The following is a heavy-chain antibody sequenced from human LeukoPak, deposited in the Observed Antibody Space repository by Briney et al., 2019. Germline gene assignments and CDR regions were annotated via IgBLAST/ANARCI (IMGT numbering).Heavy chain of an antibody. D-gene: IGHD5-12*01. Sequence: GASVKVSCKVSGYTLTELSMHWVRQAPGKGLEWMGGFDPEDGETIYAQKFQGRVTMTEDTSTDTVYMELSSLRSEDTAVYYCATPVARNYYFDYWGQGTLVTVSS. V-gene: IGHV1-24*01. CDR3: ATPVARNYYFDY. CDR2: FDPEDGET. CDR1: GYTLTELS. J-gene: IGHJ4*02.